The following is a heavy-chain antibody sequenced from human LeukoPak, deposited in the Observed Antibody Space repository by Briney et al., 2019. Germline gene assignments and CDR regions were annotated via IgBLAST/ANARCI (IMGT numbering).Heavy chain of an antibody. Sequence: GGSLRLSCAASGFTVSSNYMTWVRQAPGKGLEWVSVIYSGGSTYYADSVKGRFTISRDNSKNTLYLQMNSLRAEDTAVYYCASTVSGFEELNYWGQGTLVTVSS. D-gene: IGHD3-10*01. CDR2: IYSGGST. CDR3: ASTVSGFEELNY. V-gene: IGHV3-66*02. CDR1: GFTVSSNY. J-gene: IGHJ4*02.